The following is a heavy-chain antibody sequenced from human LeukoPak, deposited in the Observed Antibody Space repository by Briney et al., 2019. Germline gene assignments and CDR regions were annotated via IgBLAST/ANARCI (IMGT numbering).Heavy chain of an antibody. CDR3: AKDRGVAATLDY. D-gene: IGHD1-26*01. CDR2: ISYDGSNK. CDR1: GFTFNSYG. Sequence: GGSLRLSCAASGFTFNSYGMHWVRQAPGKGLEWVAVISYDGSNKYYADSVKGRFTISRDNSKNTLYLQMNGLRAEDTAVYHCAKDRGVAATLDYWGQGTLVTVSS. J-gene: IGHJ4*02. V-gene: IGHV3-30*18.